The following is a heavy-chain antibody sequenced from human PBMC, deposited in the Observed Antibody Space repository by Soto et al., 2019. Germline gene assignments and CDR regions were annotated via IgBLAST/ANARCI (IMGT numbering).Heavy chain of an antibody. CDR2: IWSDGNNR. V-gene: IGHV3-33*01. J-gene: IGHJ4*02. CDR3: VRGDNWNDEASDY. CDR1: GFMFSNHG. Sequence: GSLRLSCAASGFMFSNHGMHWVCQAPGKGLEWVAVIWSDGNNRYYADSVKGRFTISRDNSKNTVYLQMNSLRAEDTAVYYCVRGDNWNDEASDYWGQGTLVTVSS. D-gene: IGHD1-1*01.